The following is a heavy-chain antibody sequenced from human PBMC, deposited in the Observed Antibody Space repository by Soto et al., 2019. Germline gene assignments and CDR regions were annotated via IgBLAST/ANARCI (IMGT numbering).Heavy chain of an antibody. V-gene: IGHV4-59*01. CDR1: GGSISSYY. CDR3: ARVWVVPAAIQFSWYYYGMDV. CDR2: IYYSGST. J-gene: IGHJ6*02. D-gene: IGHD2-2*01. Sequence: SETLSLTCTVSGGSISSYYWSWIRQPPGKGLEWIGYIYYSGSTNYNPSLKSRVTISVDTSKNQFSLKLSSVTAADTAVYYCARVWVVPAAIQFSWYYYGMDVWGQGTTVTVSS.